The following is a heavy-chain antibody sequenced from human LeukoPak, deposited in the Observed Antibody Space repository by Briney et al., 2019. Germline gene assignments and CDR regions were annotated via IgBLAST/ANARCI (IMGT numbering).Heavy chain of an antibody. V-gene: IGHV3-23*01. CDR3: GVYSSSWHDY. CDR1: EFTFSSYA. D-gene: IGHD6-13*01. J-gene: IGHJ4*02. Sequence: PGGSLRLSCAASEFTFSSYAMSWVRQAPGKGLEGVSGISGSDGSTNYADSVKGRFTISRDNSKNTLYMQMTSPRAEDTGVYYCGVYSSSWHDYWGQGTLVTVSS. CDR2: ISGSDGST.